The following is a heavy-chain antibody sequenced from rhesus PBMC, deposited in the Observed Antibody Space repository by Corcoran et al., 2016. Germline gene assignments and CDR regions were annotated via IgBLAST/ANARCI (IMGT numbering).Heavy chain of an antibody. D-gene: IGHD4-29*01. CDR3: ASGGYGSSHYYYFDL. CDR2: ISYDGSKK. J-gene: IGHJ2*01. CDR1: GFTFSSYG. Sequence: EVQLVESGGGLVQPGGSLRLSCAASGFTFSSYGMHWVRQVPEKGLEWVAVISYDGSKKYYADFVKDRFNISRDNSENMLYLQMNNLKLEDTAVYYCASGGYGSSHYYYFDLWGPGTPITISS. V-gene: IGHV3-54*02.